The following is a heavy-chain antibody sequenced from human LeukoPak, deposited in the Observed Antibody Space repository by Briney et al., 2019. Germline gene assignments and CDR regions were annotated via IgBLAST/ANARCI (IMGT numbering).Heavy chain of an antibody. CDR1: GFTFSDYY. CDR3: AREGYYYGSGSDTPSFDY. CDR2: ISSSGSTI. V-gene: IGHV3-11*01. D-gene: IGHD3-10*01. J-gene: IGHJ4*02. Sequence: GGSLRLSCAASGFTFSDYYMSWIRQAPGKGLERVSYISSSGSTIYYADSVKGRFTISRDNAKNSLYLQMNSLRAEDTAVYYCAREGYYYGSGSDTPSFDYWGQGTLVTVSS.